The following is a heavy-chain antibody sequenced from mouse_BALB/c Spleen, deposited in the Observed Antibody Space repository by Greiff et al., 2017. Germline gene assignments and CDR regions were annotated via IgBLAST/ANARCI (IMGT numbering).Heavy chain of an antibody. CDR1: GFTFSSFG. CDR2: ISSGSSTI. CDR3: ARRTYFDV. Sequence: EVKLVESGGGLVQPGGSRKLSCAASGFTFSSFGMHWVRQAPEKGLEWVAYISSGSSTIYYADTVKGRFTISRDNPKNTLFLQMTSLRSEDTAMYYCARRTYFDVWGAGTTFTVSS. J-gene: IGHJ1*01. V-gene: IGHV5-17*02.